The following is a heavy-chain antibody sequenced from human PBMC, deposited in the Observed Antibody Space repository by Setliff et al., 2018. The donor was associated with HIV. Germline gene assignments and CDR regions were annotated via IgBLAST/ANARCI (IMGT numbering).Heavy chain of an antibody. CDR1: GYTFNNYG. J-gene: IGHJ4*02. Sequence: GASVKVSCKASGYTFNNYGICWVRLAPGQGLEWMGWINPNVGGTTYAQKFQGRVTMTRDTSISTAYMELSRLTSDDTALYYCAREADYSDTGGQYRYWGQGTLVTVSS. CDR3: AREADYSDTGGQYRY. CDR2: INPNVGGT. D-gene: IGHD2-8*02. V-gene: IGHV1-2*02.